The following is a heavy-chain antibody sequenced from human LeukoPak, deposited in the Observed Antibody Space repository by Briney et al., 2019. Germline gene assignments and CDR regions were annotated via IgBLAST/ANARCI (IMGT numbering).Heavy chain of an antibody. CDR1: GGTFSSYA. J-gene: IGHJ3*02. Sequence: ASVKVSCKASGGTFSSYAISWVRQAPGQGLEWMGRIILILGIANYAQKFQGRVTITADKSTSTAYMELSSLRSEDTAVYYCASGPTTPDAFDIWGQGTMVTVSS. D-gene: IGHD1-1*01. CDR3: ASGPTTPDAFDI. V-gene: IGHV1-69*04. CDR2: IILILGIA.